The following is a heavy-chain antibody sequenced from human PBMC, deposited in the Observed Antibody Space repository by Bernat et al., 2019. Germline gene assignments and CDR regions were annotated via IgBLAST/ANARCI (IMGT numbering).Heavy chain of an antibody. CDR1: GFTFSSYG. V-gene: IGHV3-33*06. J-gene: IGHJ4*02. CDR2: IWYDGSNK. Sequence: QVQLVESGGGVVQPGRSLRLSCAASGFTFSSYGLHWVRQAPGKGLEWVAVIWYDGSNKYYADSVKGRFTISRDNSKNTLYLQMNSLRAEDTAVYYCAKDLLRYFDWLDRNAIDYWGQGTLVTVSS. CDR3: AKDLLRYFDWLDRNAIDY. D-gene: IGHD3-9*01.